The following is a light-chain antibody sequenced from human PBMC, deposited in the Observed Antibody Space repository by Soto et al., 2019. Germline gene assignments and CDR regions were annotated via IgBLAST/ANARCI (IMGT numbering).Light chain of an antibody. CDR2: NHN. J-gene: IGLJ3*02. Sequence: QSVLTQPPSASGTPGQRVSISCSGSSSNIGRNSVNWYQRFPGTAPKLLIYNHNQRPSGVPDRFSGSKFGTSVSLVISGLQSEDEADYYCAAWDDSLSGVVFGGGTKLTVL. CDR3: AAWDDSLSGVV. V-gene: IGLV1-44*01. CDR1: SSNIGRNS.